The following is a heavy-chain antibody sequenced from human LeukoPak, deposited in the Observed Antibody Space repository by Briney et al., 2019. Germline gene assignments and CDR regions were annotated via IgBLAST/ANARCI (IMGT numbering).Heavy chain of an antibody. CDR1: GGSISSSSYY. J-gene: IGHJ4*02. CDR3: ASVVWGVRFLEWSVGGPFDY. Sequence: KSSETLSLTCTVSGGSISSSSYYWGWIRQPPGKGLEWIGSIYYSGSIYYNPSLKSRVTISVDTSKNQFSLKLSSVTAADTAVYYCASVVWGVRFLEWSVGGPFDYWGQGTLVTVSS. D-gene: IGHD3-3*01. CDR2: IYYSGSI. V-gene: IGHV4-39*01.